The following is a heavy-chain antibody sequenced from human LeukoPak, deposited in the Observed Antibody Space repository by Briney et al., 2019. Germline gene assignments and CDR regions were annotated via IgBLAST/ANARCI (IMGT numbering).Heavy chain of an antibody. V-gene: IGHV3-23*01. Sequence: GGSLRLSCAASGFTFSGYAMSWVRQAPGKGLEWISAISGSGSNSSYADSLKGRFTIYRDNSRNTLYLQINSLRAEDTATYYCAKDVRGYSRRVDCWGQGTLVTVSS. CDR3: AKDVRGYSRRVDC. CDR2: ISGSGSNS. CDR1: GFTFSGYA. J-gene: IGHJ4*02. D-gene: IGHD5-18*01.